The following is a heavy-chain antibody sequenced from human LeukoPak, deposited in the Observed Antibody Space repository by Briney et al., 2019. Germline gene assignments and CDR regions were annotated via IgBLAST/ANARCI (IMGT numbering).Heavy chain of an antibody. J-gene: IGHJ4*02. CDR3: ARRPTGGYSQFDN. CDR1: GGSISSGNYY. D-gene: IGHD3-22*01. CDR2: IYFSGST. Sequence: SSETLSLTCTVSGGSISSGNYYWGWIRQPPGKGLEWIGTIYFSGSTYYNPSLKSRVSISVDTSKNQFSLKLSSVTAADTALYYCARRPTGGYSQFDNWGQGTLVTVSS. V-gene: IGHV4-39*01.